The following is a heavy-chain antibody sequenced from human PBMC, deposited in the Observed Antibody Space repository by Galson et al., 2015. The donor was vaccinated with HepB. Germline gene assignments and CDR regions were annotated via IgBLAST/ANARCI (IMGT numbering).Heavy chain of an antibody. V-gene: IGHV1-18*04. CDR2: ISAYNGNT. CDR1: GYTFTSYG. Sequence: SVKVSCKASGYTFTSYGISWVRQAPGQGLEWMGWISAYNGNTNYAQKLLGRVTMTTDTSTDTAYMELSSLRSEDTAVYYCATDRCSGGSCYGFDPWGQGTLVTVSS. J-gene: IGHJ5*02. D-gene: IGHD2-15*01. CDR3: ATDRCSGGSCYGFDP.